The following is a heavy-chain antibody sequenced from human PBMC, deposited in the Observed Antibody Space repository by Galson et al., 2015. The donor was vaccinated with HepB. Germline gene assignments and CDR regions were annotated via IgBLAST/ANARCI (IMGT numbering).Heavy chain of an antibody. V-gene: IGHV5-10-1*01. J-gene: IGHJ6*02. CDR3: ARRFIAAAAPYYYGMDV. D-gene: IGHD6-13*01. CDR1: GYSFTSYW. CDR2: IDPSDSYT. Sequence: QSGAEVKKPGESLRISCKGSGYSFTSYWISWVRQMPGKGLEWMGRIDPSDSYTNYSPSFQGHVTISADKSISTAYLQWSSLKASDTAMYYCARRFIAAAAPYYYGMDVWGQGTTVTVSS.